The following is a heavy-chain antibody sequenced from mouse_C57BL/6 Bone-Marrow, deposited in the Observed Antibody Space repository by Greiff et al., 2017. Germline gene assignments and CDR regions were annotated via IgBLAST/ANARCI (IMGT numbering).Heavy chain of an antibody. CDR2: IWGVGRT. CDR3: ASGGGYGVRFAY. D-gene: IGHD2-2*01. J-gene: IGHJ3*01. Sequence: VQLVESGPGLVAPSQCLSITCTVSGFSLTSYGVDWVRQSPGKGLEWMGVIWGVGRTNNNSALKSRLSISKDTSKSQVSLKMNSLQTDDTAMYYCASGGGYGVRFAYWGQGTLGTVSA. V-gene: IGHV2-6*01. CDR1: GFSLTSYG.